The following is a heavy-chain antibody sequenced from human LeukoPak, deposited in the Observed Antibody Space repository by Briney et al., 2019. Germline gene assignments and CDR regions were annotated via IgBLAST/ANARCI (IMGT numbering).Heavy chain of an antibody. Sequence: GGSLRLSCAASGFTFSTYGVHWVRQAPGQGLEWVAFIRYDGSNKYYADSVRGRFTISRDSSKNTLYLQMNSLRAEDTAVYYCAKGRGYYESSAYIFDYWGQGTLVTVSS. CDR1: GFTFSTYG. CDR3: AKGRGYYESSAYIFDY. J-gene: IGHJ4*02. V-gene: IGHV3-30*02. CDR2: IRYDGSNK. D-gene: IGHD3-22*01.